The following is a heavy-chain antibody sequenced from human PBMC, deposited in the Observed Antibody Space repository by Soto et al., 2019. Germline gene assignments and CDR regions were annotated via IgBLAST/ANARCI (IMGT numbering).Heavy chain of an antibody. D-gene: IGHD6-6*01. CDR2: IWYDGSNK. CDR1: GFTFSSYG. V-gene: IGHV3-33*01. J-gene: IGHJ5*02. Sequence: GGSLRLSCAASGFTFSSYGMHWVRQAPGKGLEWVAVIWYDGSNKYYADSVKGRFTISRDNSKNTLYLQMNSLRAEDTAVYYCARGNGIAARNWFDPWGQGTLVTVSS. CDR3: ARGNGIAARNWFDP.